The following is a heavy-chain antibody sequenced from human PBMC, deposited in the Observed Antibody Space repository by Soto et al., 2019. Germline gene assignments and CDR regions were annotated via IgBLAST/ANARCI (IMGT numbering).Heavy chain of an antibody. J-gene: IGHJ6*02. CDR3: AKYYDFWSGYLGGGYYYYYGMDV. Sequence: GGSLRLSCAASGFTFSSYAMSWVRQAPGKGLEWVSAISGSGGSTYYADSVKGRFTISRDNSKNTRYLQMNSLGAEDTAVYYCAKYYDFWSGYLGGGYYYYYGMDVWGQGTTVTVSS. D-gene: IGHD3-3*01. V-gene: IGHV3-23*01. CDR1: GFTFSSYA. CDR2: ISGSGGST.